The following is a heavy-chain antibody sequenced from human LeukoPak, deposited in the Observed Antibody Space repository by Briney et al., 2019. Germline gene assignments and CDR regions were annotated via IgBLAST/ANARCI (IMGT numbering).Heavy chain of an antibody. D-gene: IGHD6-6*01. Sequence: SVKVSCKASGYTFTSYAISWVRQAPGQGLEWMGGIIPIFGTANYAQKFQGRVTITADKSTSTAYMELSSLRSEDTAVYYCARRPGYSSSSRYYYYYMDVWGKGTTVTVSS. CDR3: ARRPGYSSSSRYYYYYMDV. CDR2: IIPIFGTA. J-gene: IGHJ6*03. V-gene: IGHV1-69*06. CDR1: GYTFTSYA.